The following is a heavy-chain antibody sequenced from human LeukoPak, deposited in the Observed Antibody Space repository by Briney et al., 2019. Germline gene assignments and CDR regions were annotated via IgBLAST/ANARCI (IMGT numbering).Heavy chain of an antibody. D-gene: IGHD2-8*01. CDR1: GYTFTDSW. V-gene: IGHV5-51*06. J-gene: IGHJ4*02. CDR3: VKGWRGSLYDPADH. Sequence: GDSLKISCKASGYTFTDSWIGWVRQKSGKGLEWLAVIHPADSDSRYSLSFQGQVFISVDRSMNTAYLQWRSLKASDSAVYYCVKGWRGSLYDPADHWGQGTLVTVSP. CDR2: IHPADSDS.